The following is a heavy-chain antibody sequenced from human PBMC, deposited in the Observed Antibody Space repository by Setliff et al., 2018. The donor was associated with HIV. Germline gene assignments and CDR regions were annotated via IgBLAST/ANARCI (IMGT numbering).Heavy chain of an antibody. Sequence: GWSLRLSCAGSGFTISDYWMSWVRQAPGKGLEWVANIKQDGRERYNVDSVKGRFTISRDNANNSLYLQLNSLRAEDTAVYYCARGPQQTGWYGGACDVWGQGTMVTVSS. D-gene: IGHD6-19*01. V-gene: IGHV3-7*03. CDR3: ARGPQQTGWYGGACDV. J-gene: IGHJ3*01. CDR2: IKQDGRER. CDR1: GFTISDYW.